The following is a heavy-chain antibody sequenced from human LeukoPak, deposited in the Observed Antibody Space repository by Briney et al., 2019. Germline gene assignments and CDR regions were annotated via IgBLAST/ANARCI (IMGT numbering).Heavy chain of an antibody. CDR2: ISYDGRNK. V-gene: IGHV3-30*18. D-gene: IGHD4-11*01. Sequence: PGGSLRLSCAASGFTFSSYGMHWVRQAPGKGLEWVAVISYDGRNKYYADSVKGRFTISRDNSKNTLYLRMNSLRAEDTAVYYCAKAYYSNYEDYYYYYGMDVWGQGTTVTVSS. CDR1: GFTFSSYG. CDR3: AKAYYSNYEDYYYYYGMDV. J-gene: IGHJ6*02.